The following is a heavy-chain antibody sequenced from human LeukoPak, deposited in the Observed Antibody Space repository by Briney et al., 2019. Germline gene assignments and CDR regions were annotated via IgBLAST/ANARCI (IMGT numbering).Heavy chain of an antibody. J-gene: IGHJ4*02. Sequence: PSETLSLTCTVSGGSVSSGNYYWIWLRQPPGKGLEWIAYIYYSGNTNYNPSLKSRVTISVDTSKNQFSLKLSSVTAADTAVYFCARGADESSGWSLGYWGQGMLVTVSP. CDR3: ARGADESSGWSLGY. V-gene: IGHV4-61*01. D-gene: IGHD6-19*01. CDR1: GGSVSSGNYY. CDR2: IYYSGNT.